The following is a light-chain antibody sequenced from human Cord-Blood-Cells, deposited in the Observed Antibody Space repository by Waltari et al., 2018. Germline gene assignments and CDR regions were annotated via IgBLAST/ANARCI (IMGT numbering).Light chain of an antibody. CDR2: GAA. Sequence: EIVMMQSPANLSACPGEGAILSCRASQSVSSNLAWFQQKPGQAPRLLIYGAAPRSTGIQARFSGSGSETEFPLTISSLQSEDFAVYYCQQYNNWPGTFDEGTKVEIK. V-gene: IGKV3-15*01. CDR1: QSVSSN. CDR3: QQYNNWPGT. J-gene: IGKJ1*01.